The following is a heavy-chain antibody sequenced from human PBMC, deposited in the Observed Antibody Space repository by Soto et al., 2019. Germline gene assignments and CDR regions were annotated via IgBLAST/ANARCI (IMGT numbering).Heavy chain of an antibody. J-gene: IGHJ3*02. CDR2: LSFDGSIK. D-gene: IGHD6-19*01. V-gene: IGHV3-30*18. CDR1: GCIFRSYG. Sequence: AGSPRLSCAASGCIFRSYGINWVRQAPCKGLEWVAVLSFDGSIKYYADSVKGRFTISRDNSKNTLYLQMNSLRAEETAVYYCPKIAVPTAFDIWAQGTIVTASS. CDR3: PKIAVPTAFDI.